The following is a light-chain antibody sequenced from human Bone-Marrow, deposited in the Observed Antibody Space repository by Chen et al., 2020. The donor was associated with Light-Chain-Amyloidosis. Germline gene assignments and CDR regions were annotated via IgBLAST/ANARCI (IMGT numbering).Light chain of an antibody. Sequence: SYVLTQPSSVSVAPGQTATIACGGNNIGSTSVHWYQQTPGQAPLLVVYDDSDRPSGIPERLSCSNSANTATLTFSRVEAGDEADYYCQVWDRSSDRPVFGGGPKLTVL. V-gene: IGLV3-21*02. CDR2: DDS. J-gene: IGLJ3*02. CDR3: QVWDRSSDRPV. CDR1: NIGSTS.